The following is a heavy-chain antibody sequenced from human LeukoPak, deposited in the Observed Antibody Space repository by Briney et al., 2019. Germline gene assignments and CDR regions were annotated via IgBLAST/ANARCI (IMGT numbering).Heavy chain of an antibody. Sequence: SETLSLTCTVSGGSISSYYWSWIRQPPGKGLEWIGYIYYSGSTNYNPSLKSRVTISVDTSKNQFSLKLSSVTAADTAVYYCARRGGGSPSWFDPWGQGTLVTVSS. J-gene: IGHJ5*02. V-gene: IGHV4-59*08. D-gene: IGHD2-15*01. CDR1: GGSISSYY. CDR3: ARRGGGSPSWFDP. CDR2: IYYSGST.